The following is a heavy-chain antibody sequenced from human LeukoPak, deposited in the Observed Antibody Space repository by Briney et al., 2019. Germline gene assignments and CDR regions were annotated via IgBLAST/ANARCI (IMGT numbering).Heavy chain of an antibody. J-gene: IGHJ4*02. CDR1: GFTFDDYA. CDR2: ISWYSGSI. CDR3: AKESHSSGWKEYYFDY. V-gene: IGHV3-9*03. Sequence: GRSLRLSCAASGFTFDDYAMHWVRQAPGKGLEWVSGISWYSGSIGYADSVKGRFTISRDNAKNSLYLQMNGLRAEDMALYYCAKESHSSGWKEYYFDYWGQGTLVTVSS. D-gene: IGHD6-19*01.